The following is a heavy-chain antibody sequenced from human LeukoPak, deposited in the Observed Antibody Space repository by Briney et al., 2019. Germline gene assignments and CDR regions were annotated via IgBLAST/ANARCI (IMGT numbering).Heavy chain of an antibody. V-gene: IGHV4-34*01. J-gene: IGHJ4*02. D-gene: IGHD5-12*01. CDR3: TSGFHRRGYGSFDY. CDR1: GGSFSGYY. Sequence: SETLSHTCAVYGGSFSGYYWSWIREPPGKGLEWIGEINHSGSTNYNPSLKSRVTISVDTSKNQFSLKLSSVTAADTAVYYCTSGFHRRGYGSFDYWGQGTLVTVSS. CDR2: INHSGST.